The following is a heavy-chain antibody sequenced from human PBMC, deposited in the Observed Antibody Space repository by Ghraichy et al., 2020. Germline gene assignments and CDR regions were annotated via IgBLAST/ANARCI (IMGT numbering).Heavy chain of an antibody. CDR2: IGGSGDTT. J-gene: IGHJ4*02. Sequence: GESLNISCAASGFSFSSYAMTWVRQAPGKGLEWVSVIGGSGDTTYYADSVKGRFTMSRDNTKKTLYLQMNSLRAVDTAEYFCARAVWFSDGSCYFDYWGQGTLVTVSS. V-gene: IGHV3-23*01. CDR3: ARAVWFSDGSCYFDY. CDR1: GFSFSSYA. D-gene: IGHD2-15*01.